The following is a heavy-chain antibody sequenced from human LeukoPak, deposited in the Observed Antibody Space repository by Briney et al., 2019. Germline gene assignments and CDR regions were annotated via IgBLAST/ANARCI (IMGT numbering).Heavy chain of an antibody. V-gene: IGHV4-34*01. J-gene: IGHJ5*02. CDR1: GGSFSGYY. D-gene: IGHD1-14*01. CDR3: ARGKPGNPRSEWFDP. CDR2: INHSGST. Sequence: SETLSLTCAVYGGSFSGYYWSWIRQPPGKGLEWIGEINHSGSTNYNPSLKSRVTISVDTSKNQFSLKLSSVTAADTAVYYCARGKPGNPRSEWFDPWGQGTLATVSS.